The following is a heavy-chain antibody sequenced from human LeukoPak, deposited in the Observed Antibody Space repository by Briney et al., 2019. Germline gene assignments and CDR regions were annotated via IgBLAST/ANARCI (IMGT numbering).Heavy chain of an antibody. J-gene: IGHJ6*04. V-gene: IGHV3-33*01. CDR2: IWYDGSKK. CDR3: ARTPCTGGRCYSGDYYYGMDV. Sequence: GGSLRLSCAASAFIFSNYGMHWVRQAPGKGLEWVTGIWYDGSKKYYVDSVKGRFTISRDNSNNTLFLQMNSLRGEDTAVYYCARTPCTGGRCYSGDYYYGMDVWGKGTTVTVSS. D-gene: IGHD2-15*01. CDR1: AFIFSNYG.